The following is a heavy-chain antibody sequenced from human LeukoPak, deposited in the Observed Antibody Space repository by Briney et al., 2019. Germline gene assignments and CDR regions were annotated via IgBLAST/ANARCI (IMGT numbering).Heavy chain of an antibody. D-gene: IGHD3-10*01. CDR2: IYYSGST. CDR3: AREESSGSLNY. J-gene: IGHJ4*02. V-gene: IGHV4-59*01. CDR1: GGSISSYY. Sequence: PSETLSLTCTVSGGSISSYYWSWIRQPPGKGLEWIGYIYYSGSTNYNPSLKSRVTISVDTSKNQFSLKLSSVTAVDTAVYYCAREESSGSLNYWGQGTLVTVSS.